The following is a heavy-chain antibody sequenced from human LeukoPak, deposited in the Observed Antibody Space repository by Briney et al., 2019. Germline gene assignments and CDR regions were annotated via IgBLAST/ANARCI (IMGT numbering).Heavy chain of an antibody. Sequence: GASVKVSCKASGYTFTSYYMHWVRQAPGQGLEWMGIINPSGGSTSYAQKFQGRVTMTRDMSTSTVYMELSSLRSEDTAVYYCARGGNGGQYSYGTQGAFDIWGQGTMVTVSS. CDR1: GYTFTSYY. V-gene: IGHV1-46*01. D-gene: IGHD5-18*01. CDR2: INPSGGST. J-gene: IGHJ3*02. CDR3: ARGGNGGQYSYGTQGAFDI.